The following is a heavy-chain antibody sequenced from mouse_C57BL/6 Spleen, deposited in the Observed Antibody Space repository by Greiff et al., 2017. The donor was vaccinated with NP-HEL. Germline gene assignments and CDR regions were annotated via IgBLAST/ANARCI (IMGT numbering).Heavy chain of an antibody. CDR2: ISDGGSYT. J-gene: IGHJ4*01. D-gene: IGHD4-1*01. Sequence: EVHLVESGGGLVKPGGSLKLSCAASGFTFSSYAMSWVRQTPEKRLEWVATISDGGSYTYYPDNVKGRFTISRDNAKNNLYLQMSHLKSEDTAMYYCARETGYAMDYWGQGTSVTVSS. CDR3: ARETGYAMDY. V-gene: IGHV5-4*01. CDR1: GFTFSSYA.